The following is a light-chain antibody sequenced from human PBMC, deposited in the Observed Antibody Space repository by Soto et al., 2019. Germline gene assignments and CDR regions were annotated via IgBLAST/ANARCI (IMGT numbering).Light chain of an antibody. CDR1: QSVSSSY. V-gene: IGKV3-20*01. J-gene: IGKJ2*01. CDR2: GAS. Sequence: EIVLTQSPGTLSLSPGERATLSCRASQSVSSSYLAWYQQKPGQAPRLLIYGASSRSTGIPDRFSGSGSGTDFTFTISRLETEDFAVYYCQQYCSSPDTFGQGTKLEIK. CDR3: QQYCSSPDT.